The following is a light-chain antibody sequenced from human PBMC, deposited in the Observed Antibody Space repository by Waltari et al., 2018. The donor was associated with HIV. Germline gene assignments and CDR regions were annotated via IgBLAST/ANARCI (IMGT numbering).Light chain of an antibody. CDR2: GNT. J-gene: IGLJ3*02. CDR3: QSYDSRQSGFWV. V-gene: IGLV1-40*01. CDR1: SPNIGAGYD. Sequence: QSVLTQPPSVSGAPGPRVTISCTGSSPNIGAGYDVHWYQQLPGTAPKLLIYGNTNRPSGVSDRFSGSKSGTSASLAITGLQAEDEADYYCQSYDSRQSGFWVFGGGTTLTVL.